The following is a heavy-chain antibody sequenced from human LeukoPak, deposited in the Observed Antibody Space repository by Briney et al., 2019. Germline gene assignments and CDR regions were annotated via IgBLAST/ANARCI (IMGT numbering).Heavy chain of an antibody. CDR2: IIPILGIA. CDR1: GGTFSSYA. J-gene: IGHJ3*01. CDR3: AENSSGSA. D-gene: IGHD6-19*01. V-gene: IGHV1-69*04. Sequence: ASVKVSCKASGGTFSSYAISWVRQAPGQGLEWMGRIIPILGIATYAQKFQGRVTLIADKSTSTAYMELSSLRSEDTAVYYCAENSSGSAWGQGTMVTVSS.